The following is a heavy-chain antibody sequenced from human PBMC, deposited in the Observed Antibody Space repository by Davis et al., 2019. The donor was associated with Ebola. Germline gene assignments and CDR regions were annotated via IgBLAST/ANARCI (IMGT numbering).Heavy chain of an antibody. CDR1: GGTFTNYA. CDR3: ARGKWFDP. J-gene: IGHJ5*02. Sequence: SVKVSCKTSGGTFTNYAVNWVRQAPGQGLEWMGRIIPVVDTKDYAQKFQGRVTLTADKATNTAYMELSGLGFDDTAVYYCARGKWFDPWGQGTLVTVSS. CDR2: IIPVVDTK. V-gene: IGHV1-69*04.